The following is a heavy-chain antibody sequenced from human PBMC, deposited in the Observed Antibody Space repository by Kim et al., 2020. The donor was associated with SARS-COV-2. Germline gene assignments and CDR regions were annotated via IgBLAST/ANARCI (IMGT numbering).Heavy chain of an antibody. CDR3: ARAVEGAIPVVFDY. V-gene: IGHV7-4-1*02. J-gene: IGHJ4*02. CDR2: INTNTGNP. CDR1: GYTLTTYS. Sequence: ASVKVSCKASGYTLTTYSMNWVRQAPGQGLEWMGWINTNTGNPTYAQGFAGRFVFSLDTSVSTTYLQISSLKAEDTAVYYCARAVEGAIPVVFDYWGQGTLVTVSS. D-gene: IGHD1-26*01.